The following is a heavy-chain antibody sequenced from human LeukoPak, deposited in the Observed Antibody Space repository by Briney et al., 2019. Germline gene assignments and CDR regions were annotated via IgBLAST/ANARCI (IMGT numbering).Heavy chain of an antibody. CDR3: ARLAAEGTFDL. CDR1: GGSISSGGYY. V-gene: IGHV4-31*03. D-gene: IGHD1-1*01. J-gene: IGHJ4*02. Sequence: SQTLSLTCTVSGGSISSGGYYWTWIRQPPGKGLEWIGYMSQSGSTYYNPSLKSRVTISVDTSKSQFSLKLTSVTAADTAVYYCARLAAEGTFDLWGQGILVTVSS. CDR2: MSQSGST.